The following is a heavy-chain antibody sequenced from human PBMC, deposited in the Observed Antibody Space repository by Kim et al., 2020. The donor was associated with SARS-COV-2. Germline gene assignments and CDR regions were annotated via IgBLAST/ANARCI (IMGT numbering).Heavy chain of an antibody. CDR1: GFTFSNAW. CDR3: TTDDQVECSGGSCYSGNYYYYGMDV. CDR2: IKSKTDGGTT. Sequence: GGSLRLSCAASGFTFSNAWMSWVRQAPGKGLEWVGRIKSKTDGGTTDYAAPVKGRFTISRDDSKNTLYLQMNSLKTEDTAVYYCTTDDQVECSGGSCYSGNYYYYGMDVWGQGTTVTVSS. V-gene: IGHV3-15*01. D-gene: IGHD2-15*01. J-gene: IGHJ6*02.